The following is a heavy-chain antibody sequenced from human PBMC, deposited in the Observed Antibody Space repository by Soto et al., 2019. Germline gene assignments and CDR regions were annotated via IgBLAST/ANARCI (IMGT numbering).Heavy chain of an antibody. J-gene: IGHJ5*02. CDR2: IGGTGSDT. CDR1: GFTFGDYA. V-gene: IGHV3-23*01. CDR3: AKDAVPYNGKWDWFDT. Sequence: QFLESGGGLVQPGGSLRVHCVASGFTFGDYAMSWDRQAPGKGLEWVSSIGGTGSDTYYAASVKGRFTISRDNSKSTLYLQMNNLRVDDTAIYYCAKDAVPYNGKWDWFDTWGQGTLVTVSS. D-gene: IGHD1-20*01.